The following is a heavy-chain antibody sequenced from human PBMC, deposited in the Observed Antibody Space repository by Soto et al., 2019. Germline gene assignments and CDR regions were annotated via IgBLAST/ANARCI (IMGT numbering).Heavy chain of an antibody. CDR2: IYHSGST. CDR1: GYSISSGYY. D-gene: IGHD6-6*01. J-gene: IGHJ4*02. Sequence: SETLSLTCTVSGYSISSGYYWGWIRQPPGKGLEWIGSIYHSGSTYYNPSLKSRVTISVDTSKNQFSLKLSSVTAADTAVYYCARLMEVGWYSSSSGGYWGQGTLVTVSS. CDR3: ARLMEVGWYSSSSGGY. V-gene: IGHV4-38-2*02.